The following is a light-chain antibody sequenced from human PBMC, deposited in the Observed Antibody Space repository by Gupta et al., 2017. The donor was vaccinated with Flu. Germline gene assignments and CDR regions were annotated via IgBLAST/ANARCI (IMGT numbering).Light chain of an antibody. J-gene: IGKJ1*01. V-gene: IGKV3-20*01. CDR1: QSVTSN. Sequence: ELVLTQSPGTLSLSPGETATLSCRASQSVTSNLAWYQRRPGQAPRLLIYGASKRAAGTPGRFSDSGSGTDFTLTSSRRGCEDFAVYYGQQDDDSMTFGQGTKVEV. CDR3: QQDDDSMT. CDR2: GAS.